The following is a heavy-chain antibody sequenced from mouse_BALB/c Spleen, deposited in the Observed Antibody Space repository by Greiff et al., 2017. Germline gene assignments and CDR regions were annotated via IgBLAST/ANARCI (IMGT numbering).Heavy chain of an antibody. V-gene: IGHV1-69*02. J-gene: IGHJ4*01. CDR3: TRSEGGTWAMDY. D-gene: IGHD2-14*01. CDR1: GYTFTSYW. Sequence: VQLQQPGAELVRPGASVKLSCKASGYTFTSYWINWVKQRPGQGLEWIGNIYPSDSYTNYNQKFKDKATLTVDKSSSTAYMQLSSPTSEDSAVYYCTRSEGGTWAMDYWGQGTSVTVSS. CDR2: IYPSDSYT.